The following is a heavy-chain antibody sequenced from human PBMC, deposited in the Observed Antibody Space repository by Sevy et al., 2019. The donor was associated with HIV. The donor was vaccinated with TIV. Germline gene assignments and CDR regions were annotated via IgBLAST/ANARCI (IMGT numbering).Heavy chain of an antibody. V-gene: IGHV3-30*18. D-gene: IGHD1-26*01. Sequence: GGSLRLSCIGSGFSFSYYGIHWVRQSPGKGLDWVALISHDGINEYYAYSVKGRFTISRDNCKNTVYLEMNSLRNEDTAIYFCANAYSGSYSHSYLYALDVWGQGTTVTVSS. J-gene: IGHJ6*02. CDR1: GFSFSYYG. CDR2: ISHDGINE. CDR3: ANAYSGSYSHSYLYALDV.